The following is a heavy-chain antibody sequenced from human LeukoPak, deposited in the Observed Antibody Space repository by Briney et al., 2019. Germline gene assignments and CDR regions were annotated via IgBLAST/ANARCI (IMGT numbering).Heavy chain of an antibody. CDR3: ARDRYYFDY. J-gene: IGHJ4*02. CDR2: ITGGGDTT. Sequence: GGSLRLSCAASGFTFSSYTMTWVRQAPGKGLEWVSAITGGGDTTYYADSVKGRFTISRDNSKNTLYLQMNSLRAEDTAVYYCARDRYYFDYWGQGTLVTVSS. CDR1: GFTFSSYT. V-gene: IGHV3-23*01.